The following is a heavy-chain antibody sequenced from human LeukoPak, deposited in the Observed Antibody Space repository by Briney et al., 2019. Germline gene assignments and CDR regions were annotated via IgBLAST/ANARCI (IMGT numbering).Heavy chain of an antibody. J-gene: IGHJ4*02. CDR3: ATDRSLSYFDY. CDR2: IYYDGRDK. CDR1: GLTFKNYG. Sequence: GTSLRLSCAASGLTFKNYGMHWVRQAPGKGLEWVSIIYYDGRDKYYADSVKGRFTVSRDNSKNSLYLQMNSLRDEDTAVYYCATDRSLSYFDYWGQGTLVTVSS. V-gene: IGHV3-33*01.